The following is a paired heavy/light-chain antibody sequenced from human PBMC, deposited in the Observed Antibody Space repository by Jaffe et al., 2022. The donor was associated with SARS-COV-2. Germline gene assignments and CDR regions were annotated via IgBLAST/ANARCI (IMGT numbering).Light chain of an antibody. Sequence: DIQMTQSPSTLSASIGDRVTITCRASQNIFRWLAWYQQKPGKAPNLLIYKASNLESGVSSRFSGSGSATEFTLTISSLQPDDFATYYCQQYESSPWTFGQGTKVEIK. CDR3: QQYESSPWT. CDR2: KAS. J-gene: IGKJ1*01. V-gene: IGKV1-5*03. CDR1: QNIFRW.
Heavy chain of an antibody. CDR2: ISAYSGDT. Sequence: QIQLVQSGTEVKEPGASVKVSCKASGYSFTSHGISWVRQAPGQGLEWMGWISAYSGDTDYKQNFQDRVTWTTDTSTGTAYMELRSLRSDDTAVYYCARTRPGAPHAGMDVWGQGTTVTV. D-gene: IGHD2-2*01. CDR1: GYSFTSHG. J-gene: IGHJ6*02. V-gene: IGHV1-18*01. CDR3: ARTRPGAPHAGMDV.